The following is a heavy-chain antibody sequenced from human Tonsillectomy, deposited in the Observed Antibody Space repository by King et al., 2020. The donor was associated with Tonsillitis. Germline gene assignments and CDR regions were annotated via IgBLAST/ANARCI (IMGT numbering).Heavy chain of an antibody. CDR1: GFTFTAYY. CDR3: ARIKYYGSGCYYDSNFDY. CDR2: VNPHSGGT. J-gene: IGHJ4*02. D-gene: IGHD3-10*01. V-gene: IGHV1-2*02. Sequence: VQLVQSGADVKKPGASVKVSCKASGFTFTAYYIHWVRQAPSQGLQWMGWVNPHSGGTEYAQNFQGRVTMTRDTSISTAYMELSGLRSDDTAVYYCARIKYYGSGCYYDSNFDYWGQGTLVTVSS.